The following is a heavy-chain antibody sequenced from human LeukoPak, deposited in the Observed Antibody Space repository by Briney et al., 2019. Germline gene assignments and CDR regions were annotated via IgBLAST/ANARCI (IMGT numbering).Heavy chain of an antibody. CDR2: IRYDGSNK. CDR1: GFTFSSYS. Sequence: GGSLRLSCAASGFTFSSYSLNWVRQAPGKGLEWVAFIRYDGSNKYYADSVKGRFTISRDNSKNTLYLQMNSLRAEDTAVYYCAKDRESTVNDVLRFLEWPKGANWFDPWGQGTLVTVSS. V-gene: IGHV3-30*02. J-gene: IGHJ5*02. CDR3: AKDRESTVNDVLRFLEWPKGANWFDP. D-gene: IGHD3-3*01.